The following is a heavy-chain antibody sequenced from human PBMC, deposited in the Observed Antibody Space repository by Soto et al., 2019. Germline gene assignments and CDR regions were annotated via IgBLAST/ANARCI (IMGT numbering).Heavy chain of an antibody. CDR2: IYYSGTT. CDR1: DESLSSSSYS. Sequence: SKNLSLTCTVYDESLSSSSYSWCWIRQQPGKGLEWIGSIYYSGTTYSNPSLKSRVTISVDTSTNQFSLKLSSVTAADTAVYYCARGEYSSGWYDFSDYYYGMDVWGQGTTVT. D-gene: IGHD6-19*01. CDR3: ARGEYSSGWYDFSDYYYGMDV. J-gene: IGHJ6*02. V-gene: IGHV4-39*01.